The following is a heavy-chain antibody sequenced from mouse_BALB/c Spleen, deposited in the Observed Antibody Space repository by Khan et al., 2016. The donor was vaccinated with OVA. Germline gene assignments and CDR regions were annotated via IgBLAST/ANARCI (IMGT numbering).Heavy chain of an antibody. J-gene: IGHJ3*01. V-gene: IGHV14-3*02. Sequence: EVQLVESGAELVKPGASVKLSCSASGFNIKDTYIHWVKQRPEQGLEWIGRIDPPNDDSKYGPKFQDKATLTADTSSNTAYLQLSSLNSEDTAVYYCATRYGNPIDYWGQGTLVTVSA. CDR2: IDPPNDDS. CDR1: GFNIKDTY. CDR3: ATRYGNPIDY. D-gene: IGHD2-1*01.